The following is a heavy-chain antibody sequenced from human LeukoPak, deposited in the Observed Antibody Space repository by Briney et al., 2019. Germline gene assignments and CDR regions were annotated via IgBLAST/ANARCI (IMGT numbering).Heavy chain of an antibody. D-gene: IGHD3-10*01. J-gene: IGHJ4*02. CDR2: ISYSGST. V-gene: IGHV4-59*08. CDR1: GASISSYY. CDR3: TRHPELYFFDY. Sequence: SETLSLTCTVSGASISSYYWSWIRQPPGKGLEWIGYISYSGSTNYNPSLKSRVTISADTSKNQVSLTLSSVTAADTAVYYCTRHPELYFFDYWGQGTLVTVSS.